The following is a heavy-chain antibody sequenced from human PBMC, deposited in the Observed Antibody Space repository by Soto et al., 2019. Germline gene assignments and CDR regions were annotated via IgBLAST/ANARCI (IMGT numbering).Heavy chain of an antibody. CDR2: IIPIFGTA. D-gene: IGHD3-3*01. J-gene: IGHJ6*02. Sequence: GASVKVSCKASGGTFSSYAISWVRQAPGQGLEWMGGIIPIFGTANYAQKFQGRVTITADESTSTAYMELSSLRSEDTAVYYCARNQGKYYDFWSGYENPDSYYCMDVWGHGTTVTVSS. CDR3: ARNQGKYYDFWSGYENPDSYYCMDV. CDR1: GGTFSSYA. V-gene: IGHV1-69*13.